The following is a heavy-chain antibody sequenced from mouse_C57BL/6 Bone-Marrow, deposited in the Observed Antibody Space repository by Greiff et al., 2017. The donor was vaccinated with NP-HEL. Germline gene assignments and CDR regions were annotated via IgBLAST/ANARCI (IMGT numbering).Heavy chain of an antibody. CDR2: SRNKANDYTT. J-gene: IGHJ4*01. CDR1: GFTFSDFY. CDR3: AREALFPGAMDY. Sequence: EVHLVESGGGLVQSGRSLRLSCATSGFTFSDFYMEWVRQAPGKGLEWIAASRNKANDYTTEYSASVKGRFIVSRDTSQSILYLQMNALRAEDTAIYYCAREALFPGAMDYWGQGTSVTVSS. D-gene: IGHD1-1*01. V-gene: IGHV7-1*01.